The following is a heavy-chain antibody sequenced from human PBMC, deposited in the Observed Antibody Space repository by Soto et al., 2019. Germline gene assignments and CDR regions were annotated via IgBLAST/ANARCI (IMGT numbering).Heavy chain of an antibody. CDR3: ARGALKVVVAAVLAFDI. CDR1: GGSFSGYY. Sequence: QVQLQQWGAGLLKPSETLSLTCAVYGGSFSGYYWSWIRQPPGKGLEWIGEINHSGSTNYNPSLKGRVTISVDTSKRQLALSLSSVAAADAAVYYCARGALKVVVAAVLAFDIWGQGTMVTVSS. J-gene: IGHJ3*02. V-gene: IGHV4-34*01. D-gene: IGHD2-15*01. CDR2: INHSGST.